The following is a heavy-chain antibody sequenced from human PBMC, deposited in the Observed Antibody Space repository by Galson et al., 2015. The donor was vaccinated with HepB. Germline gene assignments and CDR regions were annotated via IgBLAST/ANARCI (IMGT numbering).Heavy chain of an antibody. D-gene: IGHD1-26*01. Sequence: SLRLSCAASGFTFSSYGMHWVRQAPGKGLEWVAVISYDGSNKYYADSVKGRFTISRDNSKNTLYLQMNSLRAEDTAVYYCAKRLSGSYLNDYWSQGTLVTVSS. J-gene: IGHJ4*02. V-gene: IGHV3-30*18. CDR2: ISYDGSNK. CDR3: AKRLSGSYLNDY. CDR1: GFTFSSYG.